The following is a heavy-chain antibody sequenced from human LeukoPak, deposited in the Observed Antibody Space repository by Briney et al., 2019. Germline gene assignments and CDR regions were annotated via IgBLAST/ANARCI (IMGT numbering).Heavy chain of an antibody. CDR2: INPNSGGT. V-gene: IGHV1-2*02. Sequence: ASVKVSCKASGYTFTGYYMHWVRQAPGQGLEWMGWINPNSGGTNYAQKFQGRVTMTRDTSISTAYMELSRLRSDDTAVYYCAREGSGYDILTGYYKTYYFDYWGQGTLVTVSS. J-gene: IGHJ4*02. CDR3: AREGSGYDILTGYYKTYYFDY. D-gene: IGHD3-9*01. CDR1: GYTFTGYY.